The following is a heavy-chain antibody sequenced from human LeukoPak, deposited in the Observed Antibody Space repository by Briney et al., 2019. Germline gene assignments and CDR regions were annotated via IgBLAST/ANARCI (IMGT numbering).Heavy chain of an antibody. J-gene: IGHJ4*02. CDR1: GFTFSGYD. CDR2: KRYDGSNK. V-gene: IGHV3-30*02. CDR3: AKASAIDY. Sequence: GGSLRLSCAASGFTFSGYDLHWVRQAPGKGLEWVAFKRYDGSNKYYTDSVKGRFTISRDNSKNTLYLQMNSLRPEDTAVYYCAKASAIDYWGQGTLVTVSS.